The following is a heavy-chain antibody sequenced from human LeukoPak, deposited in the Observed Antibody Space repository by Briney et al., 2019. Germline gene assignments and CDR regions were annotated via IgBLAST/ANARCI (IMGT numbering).Heavy chain of an antibody. CDR3: ARDRGGYVYYYYMDV. Sequence: KPGGSLRLSCAASGFTFSSYSMNWVRQAPGKGLEWVSSISSSSSYIYYADSVKGRFTISRDNAKNSLYLQMNSLRAEDTAVYYCARDRGGYVYYYYMDVWGKGTTVTISS. V-gene: IGHV3-21*01. CDR1: GFTFSSYS. CDR2: ISSSSSYI. J-gene: IGHJ6*03. D-gene: IGHD5-12*01.